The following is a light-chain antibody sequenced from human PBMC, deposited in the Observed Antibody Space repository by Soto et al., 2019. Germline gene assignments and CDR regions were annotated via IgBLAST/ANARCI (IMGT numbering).Light chain of an antibody. J-gene: IGKJ4*01. CDR3: QQYNNWPLT. Sequence: EIVMTQSPATLSVSPGERATLSCRASQSVSSNLAWYQQKPGQAPRLLIYGASTRATRIPARFSGSGSGTELTLTISSLQSEDFAVYYCQQYNNWPLTFGGGTKVEIK. CDR2: GAS. CDR1: QSVSSN. V-gene: IGKV3-15*01.